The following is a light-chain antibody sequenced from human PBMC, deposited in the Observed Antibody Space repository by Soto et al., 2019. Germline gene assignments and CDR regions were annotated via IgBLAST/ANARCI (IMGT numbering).Light chain of an antibody. CDR3: QQYNNWLIFS. CDR1: QSVNSN. V-gene: IGKV3-15*01. Sequence: EIVMTQSPATLSVSPGERATLSCRASQSVNSNLAWYQQKPGQAPRLLIYGASTRATGIPARFSGSGSGTEFTLTISSLQSEDFAVYYCQQYNNWLIFSFGPGTKVDIK. J-gene: IGKJ3*01. CDR2: GAS.